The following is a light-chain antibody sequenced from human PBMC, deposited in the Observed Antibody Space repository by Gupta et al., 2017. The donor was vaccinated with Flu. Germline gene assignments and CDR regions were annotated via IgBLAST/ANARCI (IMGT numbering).Light chain of an antibody. J-gene: IGLJ1*01. V-gene: IGLV1-44*01. Sequence: QSVLTQPPSASGTPGQRVTISCSGSSSNIGSNTVNWYQQLPGTAPKLLIYSNNQRPSGVPDRFSGSKSGTSAALAISGLQSEDEADYYCAAWDDSLNASYVFGTGTKVTGL. CDR1: SSNIGSNT. CDR2: SNN. CDR3: AAWDDSLNASYV.